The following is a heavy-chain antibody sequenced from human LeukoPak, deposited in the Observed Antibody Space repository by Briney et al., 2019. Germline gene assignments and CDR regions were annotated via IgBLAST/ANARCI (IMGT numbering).Heavy chain of an antibody. CDR3: ASNGGRYYFAFDI. J-gene: IGHJ3*02. V-gene: IGHV6-1*01. CDR1: GDXVSSNTAA. D-gene: IGHD1-26*01. Sequence: SQTLSLTCAISGDXVSSNTAAWNWIRQSPSRGLEWLGRTYYRSKWYNEYALSVKSRITTNPDTSKNQFSLQLTSVTPEDTAVYYCASNGGRYYFAFDIWGQGTVVTVSS. CDR2: TYYRSKWYN.